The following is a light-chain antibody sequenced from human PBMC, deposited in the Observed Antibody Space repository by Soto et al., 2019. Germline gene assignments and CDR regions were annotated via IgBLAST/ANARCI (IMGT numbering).Light chain of an antibody. CDR3: QQYFSTPRT. Sequence: IVMTQSPDSLAVSLGERATINCKSSQSVLYSSNNRDYLAWYQQKPGHPPKLLIYWSSTRDSGVPDRFSGSGSGTDFTLTISSLQAEDVAVYYCQQYFSTPRTFGQGTKVEIK. CDR1: QSVLYSSNNRDY. J-gene: IGKJ1*01. V-gene: IGKV4-1*01. CDR2: WSS.